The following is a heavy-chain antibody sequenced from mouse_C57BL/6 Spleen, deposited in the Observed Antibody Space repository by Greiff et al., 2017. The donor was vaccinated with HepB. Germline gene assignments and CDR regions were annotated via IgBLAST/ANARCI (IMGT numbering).Heavy chain of an antibody. CDR1: GFNIKNTY. CDR3: ARGATTTVVHWYFDV. J-gene: IGHJ1*03. V-gene: IGHV14-3*01. D-gene: IGHD1-1*01. CDR2: IDPANGNT. Sequence: EVQLQQSVAELVRPGASVKLSCTASGFNIKNTYMHWVKQRPEQGLEWIGRIDPANGNTKYAPKFQGKATITADTSSNTAYLQLSSLTSEDTAIYYCARGATTTVVHWYFDVWGTGTTVTVSS.